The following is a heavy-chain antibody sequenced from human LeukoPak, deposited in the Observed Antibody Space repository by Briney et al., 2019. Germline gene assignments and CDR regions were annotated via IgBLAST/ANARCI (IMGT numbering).Heavy chain of an antibody. J-gene: IGHJ4*02. CDR1: GFTFSDYY. CDR2: ISSSGSTI. CDR3: ASEVGNDYSNYGRRFQWLVGNDY. Sequence: GGSLRLSCAASGFTFSDYYMSWIRQAPGKGLEWVSYISSSGSTIYYADSVEGRFTISRDNAKNSLYLQMNSLRAEDTAVYYCASEVGNDYSNYGRRFQWLVGNDYWGQGTLVTVSS. D-gene: IGHD4-11*01. V-gene: IGHV3-11*04.